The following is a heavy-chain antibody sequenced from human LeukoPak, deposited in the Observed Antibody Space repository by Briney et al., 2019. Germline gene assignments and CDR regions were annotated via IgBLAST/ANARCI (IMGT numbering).Heavy chain of an antibody. D-gene: IGHD1-26*01. J-gene: IGHJ6*02. CDR3: ARCLNSGPYPDSSCYGMDV. CDR2: INNSGGST. V-gene: IGHV3-23*01. Sequence: GGSLRLSCAASGFTFSNYAMSWVRQAPGKGLEWVSVINNSGGSTYYADSVKGRFTISRDTSKNTLHLQVNGLGAEDTAVYFCARCLNSGPYPDSSCYGMDVWGQGTTVTVSS. CDR1: GFTFSNYA.